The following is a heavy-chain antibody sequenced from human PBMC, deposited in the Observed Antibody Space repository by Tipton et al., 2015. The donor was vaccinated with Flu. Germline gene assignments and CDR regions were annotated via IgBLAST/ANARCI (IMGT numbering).Heavy chain of an antibody. Sequence: QLVQSGGGLIQPGGSLRLSCAASGFSVSYSYMIWVRQAPGKGMEWVSFIYSGDTTAYADSAKGRFTISRDTPKNTVYLHISSLRAEDTAQYYCARQGKVGVLDIWGQGTMVTVSS. J-gene: IGHJ3*02. D-gene: IGHD2-8*01. V-gene: IGHV3-53*01. CDR3: ARQGKVGVLDI. CDR2: IYSGDTT. CDR1: GFSVSYSY.